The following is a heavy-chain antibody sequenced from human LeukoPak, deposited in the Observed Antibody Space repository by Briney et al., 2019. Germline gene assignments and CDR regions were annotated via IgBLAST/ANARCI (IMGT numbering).Heavy chain of an antibody. D-gene: IGHD3-9*01. Sequence: GGSLRLSCAASGFTFSSYAMSWVRQAPGKGLEWVSAISGSGGSTYYADSVKGRFTISRDNSKNTLYLQMNSLRAEDTAVYYCAKIVDYDILTGAEGWGQGTLVTVSS. V-gene: IGHV3-23*01. CDR3: AKIVDYDILTGAEG. J-gene: IGHJ4*02. CDR2: ISGSGGST. CDR1: GFTFSSYA.